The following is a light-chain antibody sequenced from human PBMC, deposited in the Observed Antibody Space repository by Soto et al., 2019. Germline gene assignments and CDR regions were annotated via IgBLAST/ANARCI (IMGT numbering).Light chain of an antibody. Sequence: EIVLTQSPGTLSLSPGERATLSCRASQSLSSSDLAWYQHKPGQAPRILIYGASSRATGIQNRFSGSGSGTDFTLTITRLEPEDYAVYYCQQYSSSPLTFGQGTNVEI. CDR1: QSLSSSD. CDR3: QQYSSSPLT. V-gene: IGKV3-20*01. CDR2: GAS. J-gene: IGKJ1*01.